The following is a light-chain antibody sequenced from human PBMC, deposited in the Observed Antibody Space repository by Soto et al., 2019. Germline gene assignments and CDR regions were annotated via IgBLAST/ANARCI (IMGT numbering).Light chain of an antibody. CDR3: AAWDDSLNGGV. CDR2: SNI. Sequence: QSVLTQPPSASGTPGQRVTISCSGSSSDIGSNTVNWYQQLPGTAPKLLIYSNIQRPSGVPDRFSGSKSGTSASLAISGLQSEDEADYYCAAWDDSLNGGVFGGGTKVTVL. CDR1: SSDIGSNT. V-gene: IGLV1-44*01. J-gene: IGLJ3*02.